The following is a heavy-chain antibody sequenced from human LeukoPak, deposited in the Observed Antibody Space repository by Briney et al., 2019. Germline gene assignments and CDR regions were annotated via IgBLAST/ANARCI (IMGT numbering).Heavy chain of an antibody. CDR1: GGSISSHY. CDR2: IYYSGST. D-gene: IGHD1-14*01. Sequence: PSETLSLTCTVSGGSISSHYWSWIRQPPGKGLEWIGYIYYSGSTNYNPSLKSRVTISVDTSKNQFSLKLSSVTAADTAVYYCARDDNRGYFDYWGQGTLVTVSS. V-gene: IGHV4-59*11. CDR3: ARDDNRGYFDY. J-gene: IGHJ4*02.